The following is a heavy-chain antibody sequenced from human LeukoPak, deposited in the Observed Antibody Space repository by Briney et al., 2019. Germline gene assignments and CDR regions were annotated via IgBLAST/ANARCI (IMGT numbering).Heavy chain of an antibody. J-gene: IGHJ4*02. CDR3: AREPPLGGNDY. V-gene: IGHV1-18*01. Sequence: ASVKVSCKASGYTFTSYGISWVRQAPGQGLEWMGWISAYNGNTNYAQKLQGRVTMTTDTSTSTASMELRSLRSDDTAVYYCAREPPLGGNDYWGQGTLVTVSS. D-gene: IGHD4-23*01. CDR2: ISAYNGNT. CDR1: GYTFTSYG.